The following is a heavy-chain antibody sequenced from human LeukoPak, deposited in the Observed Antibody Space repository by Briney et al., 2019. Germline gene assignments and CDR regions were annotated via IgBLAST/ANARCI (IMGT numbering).Heavy chain of an antibody. CDR1: GGSFSGYY. CDR3: ARGRCYYDSSCNWFDP. CDR2: INHSGST. Sequence: PSETLSLTCAVYGGSFSGYYWSWIRQPPGKGLEWIGEINHSGSTNYNPSLKSRVTISVDTSKNQFSLKLSSVTAADTAVYYCARGRCYYDSSCNWFDPWGQGTLVTVSS. V-gene: IGHV4-34*01. D-gene: IGHD3-22*01. J-gene: IGHJ5*02.